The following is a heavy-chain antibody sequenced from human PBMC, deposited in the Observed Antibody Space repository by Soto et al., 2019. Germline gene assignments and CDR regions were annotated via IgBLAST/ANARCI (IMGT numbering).Heavy chain of an antibody. J-gene: IGHJ5*02. CDR3: ARSPRITGTPSNWFDP. Sequence: QVQLVQSGAEVKKPGASVKVSCKASGYTFTGYYMHWVRQAPGQGLEWMGWINPNSGGTNYAQKFQGWVTMTRDTSISTAYMELSRLRSDDTAVYYCARSPRITGTPSNWFDPWGQGTLVTVSS. V-gene: IGHV1-2*04. D-gene: IGHD1-7*01. CDR2: INPNSGGT. CDR1: GYTFTGYY.